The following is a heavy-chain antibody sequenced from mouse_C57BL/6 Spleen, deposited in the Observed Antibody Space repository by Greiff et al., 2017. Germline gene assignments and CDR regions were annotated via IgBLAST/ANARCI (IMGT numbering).Heavy chain of an antibody. CDR2: ISSGSSTI. CDR3: APTVVANFDY. CDR1: GFTFSDYG. D-gene: IGHD1-1*01. Sequence: EVKLMESGGGLVKPGGSLKLSCAASGFTFSDYGVHWVRQAPEKGLEWVAYISSGSSTIYYADTVKGRFTISRDNAKNILFLQMTSLRSDDTAMYYCAPTVVANFDYWGQGTTLTVSS. V-gene: IGHV5-17*01. J-gene: IGHJ2*01.